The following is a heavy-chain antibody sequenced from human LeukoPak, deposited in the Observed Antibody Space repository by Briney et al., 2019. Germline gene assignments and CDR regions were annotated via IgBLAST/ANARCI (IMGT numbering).Heavy chain of an antibody. J-gene: IGHJ4*02. CDR1: GYTFTYRY. CDR3: ARTYYYDSSGYYYFDY. D-gene: IGHD3-22*01. V-gene: IGHV1-45*02. CDR2: ITPFNGNT. Sequence: TGAAVKVSCKASGYTFTYRYLHWVRQAPGQALEWMGWITPFNGNTNYAQKFQDRVTITRDRSMSTAYMELSSLRSEDTAMYYCARTYYYDSSGYYYFDYWGQGTLVTVSS.